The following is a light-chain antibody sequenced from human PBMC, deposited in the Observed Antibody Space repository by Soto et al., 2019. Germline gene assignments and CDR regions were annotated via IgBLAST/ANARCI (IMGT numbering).Light chain of an antibody. CDR1: QSISSW. Sequence: DIQMTQSPSTLSASVGDRVTITCRASQSISSWLAWYQQKPGKAPKLLIYKASGLESGVPSRFSGSGSGTEFTLTISSLQPDDFATYYCQQYGTFGQGTKVDIK. J-gene: IGKJ1*01. V-gene: IGKV1-5*03. CDR2: KAS. CDR3: QQYGT.